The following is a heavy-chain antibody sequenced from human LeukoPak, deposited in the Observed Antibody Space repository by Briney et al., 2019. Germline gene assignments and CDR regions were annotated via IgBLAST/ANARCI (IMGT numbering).Heavy chain of an antibody. CDR3: ARAPGYSSSRSAFDI. D-gene: IGHD6-13*01. J-gene: IGHJ3*02. Sequence: GGSLRRSCAASGFTFSSYALSWVRQAPGKGLEWVSAISGSADNTYYADSVKGRFTMSRDNSKNTLYLQMNSLRAEDTAVYYCARAPGYSSSRSAFDIWGQGTMVTVSS. CDR2: ISGSADNT. V-gene: IGHV3-23*01. CDR1: GFTFSSYA.